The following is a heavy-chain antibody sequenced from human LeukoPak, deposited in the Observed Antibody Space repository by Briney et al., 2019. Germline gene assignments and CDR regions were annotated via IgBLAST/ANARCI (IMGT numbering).Heavy chain of an antibody. Sequence: NSGGSVRLSCAASGFTFSSYSMNWVRQAPGKGLEWVATITKSGDQTYYADSVRGLFTISRDISKSTLYLQMNSLRAEDTAVYHCVKSAGKDGYRDVFDIWGQGTVVSVSS. D-gene: IGHD5-24*01. CDR1: GFTFSSYS. J-gene: IGHJ3*02. CDR2: ITKSGDQT. V-gene: IGHV3-21*04. CDR3: VKSAGKDGYRDVFDI.